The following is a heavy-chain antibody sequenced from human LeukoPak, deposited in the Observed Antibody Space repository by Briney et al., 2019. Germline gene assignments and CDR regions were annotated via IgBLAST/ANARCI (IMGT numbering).Heavy chain of an antibody. Sequence: SETLSLTCAVYGGSFSGCYWSWIRQPPGKGLEWIGEINHSGSTNYNPSLKSRVTISVDTSKNQFSLKLSSVTAADTAVYYCARDYDSSGYLCYWGQGTLVTVSS. D-gene: IGHD3-22*01. J-gene: IGHJ4*02. V-gene: IGHV4-34*01. CDR3: ARDYDSSGYLCY. CDR2: INHSGST. CDR1: GGSFSGCY.